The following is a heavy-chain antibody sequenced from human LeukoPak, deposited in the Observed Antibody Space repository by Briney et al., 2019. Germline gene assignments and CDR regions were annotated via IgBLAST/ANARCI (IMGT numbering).Heavy chain of an antibody. V-gene: IGHV1-3*01. Sequence: ASVKVSCKASGYTFSSYNMHWVRQAPGQRLEWMGRINAGNGNTKFSQKFQGRVTITRDTSASTGYMELSSLTSEDTAVYYCAFRGVSDDFDSWGQGTLVTVSS. CDR1: GYTFSSYN. CDR2: INAGNGNT. J-gene: IGHJ4*02. D-gene: IGHD3-10*01. CDR3: AFRGVSDDFDS.